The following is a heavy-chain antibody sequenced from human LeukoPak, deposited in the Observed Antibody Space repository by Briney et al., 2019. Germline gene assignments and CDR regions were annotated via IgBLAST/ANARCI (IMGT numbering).Heavy chain of an antibody. V-gene: IGHV1-2*02. CDR1: GYTFTSYY. CDR2: INPNSGGT. CDR3: ARGSRGYSYGSNHY. J-gene: IGHJ4*02. D-gene: IGHD5-18*01. Sequence: GASVNVSCKASGYTFTSYYMHWVRQAPGQGLEWMGWINPNSGGTNYAQKFQGRVTMPRDTSISTAYMELRRLRSDDTAVYYCARGSRGYSYGSNHYWGQGTLVTVSS.